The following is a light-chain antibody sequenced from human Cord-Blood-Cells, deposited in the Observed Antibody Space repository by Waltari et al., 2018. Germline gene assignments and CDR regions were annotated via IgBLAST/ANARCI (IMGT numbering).Light chain of an antibody. Sequence: SSELTPDPAVSVALGQTVRITCPGDSLRRQYASWYKQKPGQAPVLVIYGKNNRPSGIPDRFSGSGSGNTASLTITGAQAEDEADYYCNSRDSSGNHLVFGGGTKLTVL. CDR3: NSRDSSGNHLV. CDR2: GKN. V-gene: IGLV3-19*01. CDR1: SLRRQY. J-gene: IGLJ3*02.